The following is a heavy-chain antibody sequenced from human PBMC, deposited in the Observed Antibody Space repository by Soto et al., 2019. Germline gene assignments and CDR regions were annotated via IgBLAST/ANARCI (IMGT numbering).Heavy chain of an antibody. D-gene: IGHD6-13*01. CDR1: GFTFSSYA. CDR2: IKQDGSEK. CDR3: ARDHSSDWYGV. V-gene: IGHV3-7*05. J-gene: IGHJ4*02. Sequence: GGSLRLSCAASGFTFSSYAMSWVRQAPGKGLEWVANIKQDGSEKYYVDSVKGRFTISRDNAKNSLYLQMNSLRAEDTAVYYCARDHSSDWYGVWGQGTLVTVSS.